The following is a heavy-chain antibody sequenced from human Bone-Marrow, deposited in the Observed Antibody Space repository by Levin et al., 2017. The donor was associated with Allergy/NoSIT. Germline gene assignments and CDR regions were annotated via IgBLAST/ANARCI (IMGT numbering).Heavy chain of an antibody. J-gene: IGHJ4*02. CDR1: GFTVSTYH. CDR2: IYTDGRT. Sequence: SCAASGFTVSTYHMRWVRPAPGKGLEWLSFIYTDGRTHYADSVKGRFTIPRDDSKNTLHLQMNSLRAEDTAVYYCARGGPGPYYFDSWGQGTLVTVSS. V-gene: IGHV3-53*01. CDR3: ARGGPGPYYFDS. D-gene: IGHD3-16*01.